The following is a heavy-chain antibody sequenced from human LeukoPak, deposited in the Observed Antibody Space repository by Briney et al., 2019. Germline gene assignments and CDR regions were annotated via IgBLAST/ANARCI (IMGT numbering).Heavy chain of an antibody. D-gene: IGHD1-26*01. J-gene: IGHJ4*02. Sequence: PGGSLRLSCAASGFTFSSYEMNWVRQAPGKGLEWVSYISSSGSTIYYADSVKGRFTISRDNAKNSLYLQMNSLRAEDTAVYYCAKERSYYSVDYWGQGTLVTVSS. V-gene: IGHV3-48*03. CDR2: ISSSGSTI. CDR3: AKERSYYSVDY. CDR1: GFTFSSYE.